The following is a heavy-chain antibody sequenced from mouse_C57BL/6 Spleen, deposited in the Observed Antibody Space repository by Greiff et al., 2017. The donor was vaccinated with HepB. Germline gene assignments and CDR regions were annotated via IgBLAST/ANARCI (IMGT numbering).Heavy chain of an antibody. V-gene: IGHV5-6*01. CDR2: ISSGGSYT. CDR3: ARQGVRPFAY. J-gene: IGHJ3*01. CDR1: GFTFSSYG. D-gene: IGHD2-14*01. Sequence: EVNVVESGGDLVKPGGSLKLSCAASGFTFSSYGMSWVRQTPDKRLEWVATISSGGSYTYYPDSVKGRFTISRDNAKNTLYLQMSSLKSEDTAMYYCARQGVRPFAYWGQGTLVTVSA.